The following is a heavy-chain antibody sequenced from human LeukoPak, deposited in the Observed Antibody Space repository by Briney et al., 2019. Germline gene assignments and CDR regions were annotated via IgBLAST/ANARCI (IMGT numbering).Heavy chain of an antibody. CDR2: ISSSGSPI. CDR3: ASGDANFEAY. D-gene: IGHD4/OR15-4a*01. J-gene: IGHJ4*02. CDR1: GFTLSNFE. Sequence: GGSLRLSCAASGFTLSNFEMNWVRQAPGKGLEWVSYISSSGSPIYYADSVKGRFTISRDNAKNSLYLQMNSLRAEDTAVYYCASGDANFEAYWGQGTLVTVSS. V-gene: IGHV3-48*03.